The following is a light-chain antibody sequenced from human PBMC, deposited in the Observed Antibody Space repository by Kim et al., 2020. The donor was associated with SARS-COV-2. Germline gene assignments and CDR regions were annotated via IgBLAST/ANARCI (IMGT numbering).Light chain of an antibody. V-gene: IGLV1-40*01. CDR2: GNN. Sequence: QRVTISCTGSSSNIGAGYDVHWYQHLPGTAPKVLIYGNNNRPSGVPDRFSGSKSETSASLAITGLQAEDEADYFCQSYDISLSTSVFGGGTQLTVL. CDR3: QSYDISLSTSV. J-gene: IGLJ3*02. CDR1: SSNIGAGYD.